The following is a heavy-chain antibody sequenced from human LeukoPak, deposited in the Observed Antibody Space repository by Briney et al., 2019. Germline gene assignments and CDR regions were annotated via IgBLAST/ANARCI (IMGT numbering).Heavy chain of an antibody. CDR2: IYYSGTT. V-gene: IGHV4-39*07. J-gene: IGHJ5*02. CDR1: GGSISSSPYY. D-gene: IGHD5-18*01. Sequence: PSETLSLTCTVSGGSISSSPYYWGWIRQPPGKGLEWIGSIYYSGTTHYSPSLESRVTISVDTSENQFSLKLASVTGADTAIYYCAKGAGGFSYYNWFDPWGQGTLVTVSS. CDR3: AKGAGGFSYYNWFDP.